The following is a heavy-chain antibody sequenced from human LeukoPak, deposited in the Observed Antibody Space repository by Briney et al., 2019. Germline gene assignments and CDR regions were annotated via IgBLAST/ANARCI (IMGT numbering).Heavy chain of an antibody. D-gene: IGHD5-18*01. J-gene: IGHJ4*02. CDR1: GFTFDDYA. CDR2: ISGSGGST. CDR3: ANHAQLWLSGY. V-gene: IGHV3-23*01. Sequence: PGGSLRLSCAASGFTFDDYAMHWVRQAPGEGLEWVSAISGSGGSTYYADSVKGRFTISRDNSKNTLYLQMNSLRAEDTAVYYCANHAQLWLSGYWGQGTLVTVSS.